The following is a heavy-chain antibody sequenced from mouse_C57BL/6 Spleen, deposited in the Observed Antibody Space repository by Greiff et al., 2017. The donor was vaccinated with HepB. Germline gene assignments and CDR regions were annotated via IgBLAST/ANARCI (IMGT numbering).Heavy chain of an antibody. CDR2: IHPSDSDT. CDR3: APAYLRGAMDY. D-gene: IGHD5-5*01. CDR1: GYTFTSYW. J-gene: IGHJ4*01. Sequence: QVHVKQPGAELVKPGASVKVSCKASGYTFTSYWMHWVKQRPGQGLEWIGRIHPSDSDTNYNQKFKGKATLTVDKSSSTAYMQLSSLTSEDSAVYYCAPAYLRGAMDYWGQGTSVTVSS. V-gene: IGHV1-74*01.